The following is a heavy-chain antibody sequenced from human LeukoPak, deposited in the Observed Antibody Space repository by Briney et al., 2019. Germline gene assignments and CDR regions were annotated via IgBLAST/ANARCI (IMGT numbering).Heavy chain of an antibody. CDR1: GGSISSGGYY. CDR2: IYYSGST. D-gene: IGHD3-9*01. Sequence: SETLSLTCTVSGGSISSGGYYWSWIRQHPGKGLEWIGYIYYSGSTYYNPSLKSRVTISVDTSKNQFSLELSSVTAADTAVYYCRTYYDILTGYYRDYWGQGTLVTVSS. V-gene: IGHV4-31*03. J-gene: IGHJ4*02. CDR3: RTYYDILTGYYRDY.